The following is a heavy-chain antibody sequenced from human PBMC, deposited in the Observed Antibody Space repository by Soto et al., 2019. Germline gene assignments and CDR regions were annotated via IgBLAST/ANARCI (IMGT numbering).Heavy chain of an antibody. CDR1: GFTFSSYG. Sequence: PGGSLRLSCAASGFTFSSYGMHWVRQAPGKGLEWVAVISYDESNKYYAESVKGRFTISRDNSKNTLCLQMNSLRAEDTAVYYCARLLGRSYNFYHHYALDVWGQGTTVTVSS. J-gene: IGHJ6*02. CDR3: ARLLGRSYNFYHHYALDV. V-gene: IGHV3-30*03. CDR2: ISYDESNK. D-gene: IGHD3-10*01.